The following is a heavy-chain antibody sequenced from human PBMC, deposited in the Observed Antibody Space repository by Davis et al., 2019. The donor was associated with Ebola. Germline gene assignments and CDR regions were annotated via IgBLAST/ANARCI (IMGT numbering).Heavy chain of an antibody. CDR3: ATVGHSSGYQRMYYYYGMDV. J-gene: IGHJ6*02. CDR1: GYTLTDLS. D-gene: IGHD3-22*01. CDR2: FDPEDGET. Sequence: ASVKVSCKVSGYTLTDLSMHWVRQAPGKGLEWMGGFDPEDGETIYAQKFQGRVTMTEDTSTDTAYMELSSLRSEDTAVYYCATVGHSSGYQRMYYYYGMDVWGQGTTVTVSS. V-gene: IGHV1-24*01.